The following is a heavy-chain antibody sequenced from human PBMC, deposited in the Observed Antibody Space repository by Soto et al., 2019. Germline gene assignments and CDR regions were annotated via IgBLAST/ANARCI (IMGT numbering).Heavy chain of an antibody. CDR2: INGGDGST. J-gene: IGHJ4*02. Sequence: EVQLLESGGGLVQPGGSLRLSCAASGFTFSSYAMSWVHQAPGKGLEWVSTINGGDGSTYYGDPVKGRFTISRDDSKNTLYLQMNSLRAEDTAVYYCAKIPIMTTVTHYFDYWGQGTLVTVSS. CDR1: GFTFSSYA. V-gene: IGHV3-23*01. D-gene: IGHD4-17*01. CDR3: AKIPIMTTVTHYFDY.